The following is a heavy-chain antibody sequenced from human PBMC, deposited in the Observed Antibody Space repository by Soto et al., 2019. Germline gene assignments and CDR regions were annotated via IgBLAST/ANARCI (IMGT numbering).Heavy chain of an antibody. CDR1: GGSINNYY. CDR2: IYYTGST. CDR3: ARSTRSWFDP. V-gene: IGHV4-59*08. Sequence: SETLSLTCIVSGGSINNYYWSWIRQPPGKGLEWIGSIYYTGSTNYNPSLKGRVTMSVDTSRNFFSPKLRYVTATDTAVYYCARSTRSWFDPWGQGTVVTVSS. J-gene: IGHJ5*02.